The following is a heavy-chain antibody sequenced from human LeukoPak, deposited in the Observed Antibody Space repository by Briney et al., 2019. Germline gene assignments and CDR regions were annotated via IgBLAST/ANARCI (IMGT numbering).Heavy chain of an antibody. CDR2: ISYDGSNK. Sequence: GGSLRLSCAASGFTFSSYGMHWVRQAPGKGLEWVAIISYDGSNKYYVDSVKGRFTISRDNSKNTLYLQMNSLRAEDTALYYCAKDKDTALVTGYYFEYWGQGTLVTVSS. CDR1: GFTFSSYG. J-gene: IGHJ4*02. D-gene: IGHD5-18*01. CDR3: AKDKDTALVTGYYFEY. V-gene: IGHV3-30*18.